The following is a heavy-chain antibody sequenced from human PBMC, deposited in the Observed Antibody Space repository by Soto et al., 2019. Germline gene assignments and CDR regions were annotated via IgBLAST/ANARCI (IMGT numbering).Heavy chain of an antibody. J-gene: IGHJ2*01. D-gene: IGHD5-18*01. CDR2: IIPIFGTA. CDR3: ARDKGGYSHGYSVWYFDL. Sequence: QVQLVQSGAEVKKPGSSVKVSCKASGGTFSSYAISWVRQAPGQGLEWMGGIIPIFGTANYAQKFQGRVTIAADESTSTACMELSSLGSEDTAVYYCARDKGGYSHGYSVWYFDLWGRGTLVTVSS. CDR1: GGTFSSYA. V-gene: IGHV1-69*12.